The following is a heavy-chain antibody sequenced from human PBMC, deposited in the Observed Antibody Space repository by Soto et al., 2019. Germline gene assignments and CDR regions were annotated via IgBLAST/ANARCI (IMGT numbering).Heavy chain of an antibody. Sequence: SLRLSFAASGFTLSSYAMHVVRQAPGKGLEWVAVISYDGSNKYYADSVKGRFTISRDNSENTLYLQMNSLRAEDTAVYYCARVPWGGDCYCFDYWGQGTLVTVSS. CDR3: ARVPWGGDCYCFDY. CDR2: ISYDGSNK. V-gene: IGHV3-30-3*01. D-gene: IGHD2-21*02. CDR1: GFTLSSYA. J-gene: IGHJ4*02.